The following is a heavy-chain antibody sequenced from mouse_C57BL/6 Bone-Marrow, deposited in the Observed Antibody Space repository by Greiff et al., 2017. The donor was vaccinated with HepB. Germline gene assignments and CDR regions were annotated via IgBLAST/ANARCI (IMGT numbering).Heavy chain of an antibody. J-gene: IGHJ3*01. V-gene: IGHV1-82*01. CDR2: IYPGDGDT. CDR1: GYAFSSSW. Sequence: LVKPGASVKISCKASGYAFSSSWMNWVKQRPGKGLEWIGRIYPGDGDTNYNGKFKGKATLTADKSSSTAYMQLSSLTSEDSAVYFCAREGALYYGSSPAWFAYWGQGTLVTVSA. D-gene: IGHD1-1*01. CDR3: AREGALYYGSSPAWFAY.